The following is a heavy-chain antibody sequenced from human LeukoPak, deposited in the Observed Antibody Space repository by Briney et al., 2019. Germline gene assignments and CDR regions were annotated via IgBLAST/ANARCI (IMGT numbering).Heavy chain of an antibody. CDR2: ISAYNGNT. CDR3: ARTGGYCSSTGCRLDH. V-gene: IGHV1-18*01. D-gene: IGHD2-2*01. Sequence: ASVKVSCKASGYTFTSYGISWVRQAPGQGLEWMGWISAYNGNTNYAQKLQGRVTMTTDTSTSTAYMELRSLRSDDTAVYYCARTGGYCSSTGCRLDHWGQGTLVTVSS. CDR1: GYTFTSYG. J-gene: IGHJ4*02.